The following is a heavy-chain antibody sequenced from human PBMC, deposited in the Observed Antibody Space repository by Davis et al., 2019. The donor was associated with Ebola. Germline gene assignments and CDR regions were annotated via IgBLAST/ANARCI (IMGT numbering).Heavy chain of an antibody. CDR2: IFSGASDV. V-gene: IGHV5-51*01. CDR3: ARSGGRDNWFDP. CDR1: GYSFINYW. J-gene: IGHJ5*02. Sequence: GESLKISCKGSGYSFINYWIAWVRQMPGKGLEWMGIIFSGASDVRYSPSFQGQVTISADKSISTAFLQWNSLQASDTAMYYCARSGGRDNWFDPWGQGTLVTVFS. D-gene: IGHD5-12*01.